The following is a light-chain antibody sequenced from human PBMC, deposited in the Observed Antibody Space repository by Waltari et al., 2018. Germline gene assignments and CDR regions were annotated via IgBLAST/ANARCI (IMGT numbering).Light chain of an antibody. CDR1: QSISSY. CDR3: QQSYSTPMYT. V-gene: IGKV1-39*01. CDR2: AAS. J-gene: IGKJ2*01. Sequence: DIQMTQSPSSLSASVGDRVTITCRASQSISSYLNWYQQKPGKAPELLIYAASSLQSWVPTRVSGSGSGTDFTLTISSLQPEDFATYYCQQSYSTPMYTFGQGTKLEIK.